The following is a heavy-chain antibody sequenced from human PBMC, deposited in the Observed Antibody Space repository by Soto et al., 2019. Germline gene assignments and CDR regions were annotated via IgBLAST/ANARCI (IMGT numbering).Heavy chain of an antibody. CDR1: GFTFSSYG. Sequence: QVQLVESGGGVVQPGRSLRLSCAASGFTFSSYGMHWVRQAPGKGLEWVAVIWYDGSNKNYADSVKGRFTISRDNSKNTLYLQMNSLRAEDTAVYYCARDSGSYSEYFQHWGQGTLVTVSS. V-gene: IGHV3-33*01. J-gene: IGHJ1*01. CDR2: IWYDGSNK. CDR3: ARDSGSYSEYFQH. D-gene: IGHD1-26*01.